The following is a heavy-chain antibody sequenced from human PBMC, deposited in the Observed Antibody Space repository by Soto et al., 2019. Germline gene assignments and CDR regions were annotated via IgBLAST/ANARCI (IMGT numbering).Heavy chain of an antibody. CDR1: GGSISSGDYY. J-gene: IGHJ4*02. CDR3: ASRHSRPYFDY. Sequence: QVQLQESGPGLVKPSQTLSLTCTVSGGSISSGDYYWSWIRQPPGKGLEWIGSIYYSGSTYYNPSLQRRVTISVDPSKNQFSLKLNSVTAADTAVYYCASRHSRPYFDYWGQGTLVTVSS. D-gene: IGHD2-21*01. V-gene: IGHV4-30-4*01. CDR2: IYYSGST.